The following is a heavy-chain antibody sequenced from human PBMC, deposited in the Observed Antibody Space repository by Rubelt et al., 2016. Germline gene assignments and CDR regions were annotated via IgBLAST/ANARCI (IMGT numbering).Heavy chain of an antibody. CDR1: GGSFSGYY. V-gene: IGHV4-34*01. Sequence: QVQLQQWGAGLLKPSETLSLTCAVYGGSFSGYYWSWIRQPPGKGLEWIGEINHSGSTNYNPSLKSRVTKEVDTSKTQCSLKLSSVTAADTAVYYCARFRCGGSCRPPNFYYYYGMDVWGQGTTVTVSS. J-gene: IGHJ6*02. CDR2: INHSGST. D-gene: IGHD2-15*01. CDR3: ARFRCGGSCRPPNFYYYYGMDV.